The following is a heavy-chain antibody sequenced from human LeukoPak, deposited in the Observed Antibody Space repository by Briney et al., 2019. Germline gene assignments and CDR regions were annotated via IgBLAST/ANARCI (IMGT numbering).Heavy chain of an antibody. Sequence: PSETLSLTCSVSGGSVNKWYWSWIRQPAGKGLEWIGRIYTSGSTNYNPSLKSRVTISVNTSKNQFSLNLGSVTAADTAVYYCARERRYCSGGSCYDFDYWGQGTLVTVSS. J-gene: IGHJ4*02. D-gene: IGHD2-15*01. CDR2: IYTSGST. V-gene: IGHV4-4*07. CDR1: GGSVNKWY. CDR3: ARERRYCSGGSCYDFDY.